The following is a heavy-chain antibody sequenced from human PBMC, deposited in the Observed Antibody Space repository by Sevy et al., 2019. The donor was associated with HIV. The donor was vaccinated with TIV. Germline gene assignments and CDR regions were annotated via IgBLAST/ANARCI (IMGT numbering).Heavy chain of an antibody. Sequence: ASVKVSSKASGYTFTGYYMHWVRQAPGQGLEWMGWINPNSGGTNYAQKFQGRVTMTRDTSISTAYMELSRLRSDDTAVYYCARELIAVAGTRFDYWGQGTLVTVSS. CDR2: INPNSGGT. D-gene: IGHD6-19*01. V-gene: IGHV1-2*02. CDR3: ARELIAVAGTRFDY. CDR1: GYTFTGYY. J-gene: IGHJ4*02.